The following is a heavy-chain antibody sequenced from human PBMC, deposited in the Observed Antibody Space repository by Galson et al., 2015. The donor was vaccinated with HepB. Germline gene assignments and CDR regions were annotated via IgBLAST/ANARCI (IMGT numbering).Heavy chain of an antibody. Sequence: PALVKPTQTLTLTCTFSGFSLSTSGVGVGWIRQPPGKALEWLALIYWDDDKRYSPSLKSRLTITKDTSKNQVVLTMTNMDPVDTATYYCAHRDAPYYYDSSGYYGVWGQGTLVTVSS. D-gene: IGHD3-22*01. CDR2: IYWDDDK. J-gene: IGHJ4*02. V-gene: IGHV2-5*02. CDR3: AHRDAPYYYDSSGYYGV. CDR1: GFSLSTSGVG.